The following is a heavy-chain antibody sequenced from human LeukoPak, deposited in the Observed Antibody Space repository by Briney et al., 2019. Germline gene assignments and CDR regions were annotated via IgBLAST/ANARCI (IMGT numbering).Heavy chain of an antibody. Sequence: GGSLRLSCAASGFTFSSYAMSWVGQAPGKGLEWVSAISGSGGSTYYADSVKGRFTISRDNSKNTLHLQMNSLRAEDTAVYYCAKNQLVTVYFDYWGQGTLVTVSS. D-gene: IGHD6-13*01. CDR2: ISGSGGST. CDR1: GFTFSSYA. CDR3: AKNQLVTVYFDY. V-gene: IGHV3-23*01. J-gene: IGHJ4*02.